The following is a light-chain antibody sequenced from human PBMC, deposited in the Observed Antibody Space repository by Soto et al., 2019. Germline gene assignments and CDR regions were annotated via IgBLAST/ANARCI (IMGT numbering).Light chain of an antibody. CDR1: QSVSSSY. CDR3: QQYGGSYT. CDR2: GAS. J-gene: IGKJ2*01. V-gene: IGKV3-20*01. Sequence: EIVLTQSPGTLSLSPGERATLSCRASQSVSSSYLAWYQQKPGQAPRLLIYGASSRATGIPDRFSGSGSGTDFTLTSSRLEPEDFAVYYCQQYGGSYTFGQGTKLEIK.